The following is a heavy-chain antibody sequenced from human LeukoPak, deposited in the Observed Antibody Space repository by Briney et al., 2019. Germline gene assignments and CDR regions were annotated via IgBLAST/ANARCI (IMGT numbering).Heavy chain of an antibody. D-gene: IGHD7-27*01. CDR3: ARMARTGYYYMDV. CDR2: INPSGGST. J-gene: IGHJ6*03. Sequence: ASVKVSCKASGYTFTSYYMHWVRQAPGQGLEWMGIINPSGGSTSYAQKFQGRVTMTRDMSTSTVYMELSSLRSEDTAVYYCARMARTGYYYMDVWGKGTTVTISS. CDR1: GYTFTSYY. V-gene: IGHV1-46*01.